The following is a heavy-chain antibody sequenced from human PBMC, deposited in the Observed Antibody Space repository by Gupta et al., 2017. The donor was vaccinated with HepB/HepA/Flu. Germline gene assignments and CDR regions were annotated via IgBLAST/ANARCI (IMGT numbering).Heavy chain of an antibody. D-gene: IGHD3-10*01. CDR2: IGYDGSKQ. Sequence: QVQLVDSGGGVVQPGRSVRLSWAASGLTFSGYGMHWVRQAPGKGLEWVASIGYDGSKQLYEDAVKARFTISRDNAKNTVYLQMNRLREEETAVYYCARSNGIGGDISSLDYWGQGTLVTVSS. CDR3: ARSNGIGGDISSLDY. J-gene: IGHJ4*02. CDR1: GLTFSGYG. V-gene: IGHV3-33*01.